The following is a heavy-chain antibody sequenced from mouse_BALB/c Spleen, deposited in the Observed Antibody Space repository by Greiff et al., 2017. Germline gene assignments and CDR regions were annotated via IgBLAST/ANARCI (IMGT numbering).Heavy chain of an antibody. CDR3: ARGGITSYYAMDY. Sequence: EVQVVESGGGLVQPGGSRKLSCAASGFTFSSFGMHWVRQAPEKGLEWVAYISSGSSTIYYADTVKGRFTISRDNPKNTLFLQMTSLRSEDTAMYYCARGGITSYYAMDYWGQGTSVTVSS. D-gene: IGHD2-4*01. CDR1: GFTFSSFG. CDR2: ISSGSSTI. V-gene: IGHV5-17*02. J-gene: IGHJ4*01.